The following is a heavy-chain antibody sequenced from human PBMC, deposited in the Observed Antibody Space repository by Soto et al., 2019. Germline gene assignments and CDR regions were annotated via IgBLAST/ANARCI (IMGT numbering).Heavy chain of an antibody. Sequence: SETLSLTCTVSGGSISSSSYYWGWIRQPPGRGLEWIGSIYYSGSTYYNQSLKNRVTISVDTSKKQFSLKLSSVTAADTAVYYCARHSYDSSGYYYFYYFDYWGQGTLVTVSS. D-gene: IGHD3-22*01. CDR2: IYYSGST. CDR3: ARHSYDSSGYYYFYYFDY. CDR1: GGSISSSSYY. J-gene: IGHJ4*02. V-gene: IGHV4-39*01.